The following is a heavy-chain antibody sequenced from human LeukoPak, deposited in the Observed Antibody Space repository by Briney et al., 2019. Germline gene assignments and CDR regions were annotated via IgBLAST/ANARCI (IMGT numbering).Heavy chain of an antibody. Sequence: GASVKVSCKASGYTFTGYYIHWVRQAPGQGLEWMGRMNPDGGRTDFAQKFQGRVTMTTDMSINTAYMDLRSLTSDDTATYFCTRDLVGYDAFDVWGQGTLVSVSS. CDR3: TRDLVGYDAFDV. CDR1: GYTFTGYY. J-gene: IGHJ3*01. D-gene: IGHD2-15*01. CDR2: MNPDGGRT. V-gene: IGHV1-2*02.